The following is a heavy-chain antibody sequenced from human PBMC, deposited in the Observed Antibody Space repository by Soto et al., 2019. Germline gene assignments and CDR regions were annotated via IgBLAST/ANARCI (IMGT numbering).Heavy chain of an antibody. D-gene: IGHD6-19*01. Sequence: QLQLQESGPGLVKPSESLSLTCAVSGGSITNGDYHWAWIRQPPGKGLEWIATIAHNGDAHYSPAFRSRVITSVDTSKNQFSLNLTSVTATDTAVYYCARQEGRWLWAFVIWGQGTMVAVSS. V-gene: IGHV4-39*01. CDR1: GGSITNGDYH. CDR2: IAHNGDA. CDR3: ARQEGRWLWAFVI. J-gene: IGHJ3*02.